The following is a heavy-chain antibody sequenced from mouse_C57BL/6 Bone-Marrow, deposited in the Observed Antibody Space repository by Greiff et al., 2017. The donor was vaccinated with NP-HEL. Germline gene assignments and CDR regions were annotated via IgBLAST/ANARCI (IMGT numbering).Heavy chain of an antibody. D-gene: IGHD1-1*01. J-gene: IGHJ1*03. CDR1: GYTFTEYT. CDR3: ARHGDYFGSSYGYFDV. Sequence: LVKPGASVKLSCKASGYTFTEYTIHCVKQRSGQGLEWIGWFYPGSGSIKYNEKFKDKATLTADKSSSTVYMDLSRLTSEDSAVYFCARHGDYFGSSYGYFDVWGTGTTVTVSS. CDR2: FYPGSGSI. V-gene: IGHV1-62-2*01.